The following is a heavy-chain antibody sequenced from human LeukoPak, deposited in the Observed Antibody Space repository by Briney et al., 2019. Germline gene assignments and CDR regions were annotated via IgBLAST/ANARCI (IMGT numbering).Heavy chain of an antibody. D-gene: IGHD3-10*01. V-gene: IGHV3-30-3*01. CDR1: GFTFSSYA. Sequence: PGGSLRLSCAASGFTFSSYAMHWVRQAPGKGLEWVAVISYDGSNKYYADSVKGRFTISRDNSKNTLYLQMNSLRAEDTAVYYCARTTLLWFGDPALGYWGQGTLVTVSS. J-gene: IGHJ4*02. CDR2: ISYDGSNK. CDR3: ARTTLLWFGDPALGY.